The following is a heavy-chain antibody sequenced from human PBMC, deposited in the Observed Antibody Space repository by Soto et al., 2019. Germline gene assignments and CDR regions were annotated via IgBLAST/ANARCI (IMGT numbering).Heavy chain of an antibody. CDR1: GGSFSGYY. CDR2: INHSGST. V-gene: IGHV4-34*01. D-gene: IGHD6-13*01. Sequence: PSETLSLTCAVYGGSFSGYYWSWIRQPPGKGLEWIGEINHSGSTNYNPSLKSRVTTSVDTSKNQFSLKLSSVTAADTAVYYCARGRVAAASWVTYYYYYGMDVWGQGTTVTVSS. J-gene: IGHJ6*02. CDR3: ARGRVAAASWVTYYYYYGMDV.